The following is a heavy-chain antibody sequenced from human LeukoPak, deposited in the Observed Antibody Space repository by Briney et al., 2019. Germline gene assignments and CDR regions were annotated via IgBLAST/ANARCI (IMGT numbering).Heavy chain of an antibody. CDR2: ISSSSSYI. D-gene: IGHD2-2*01. CDR1: GFTFSSYS. J-gene: IGHJ5*02. CDR3: ARDGGEVGYCSSTSCINWFDP. Sequence: GGSLRLSCAASGFTFSSYSMNWVRQAPGKGLEWVSSISSSSSYIYYADSVKGRFTISRDNAKNSLYLQMSSLRAEDTAVYYCARDGGEVGYCSSTSCINWFDPWGQGTLVTVSS. V-gene: IGHV3-21*01.